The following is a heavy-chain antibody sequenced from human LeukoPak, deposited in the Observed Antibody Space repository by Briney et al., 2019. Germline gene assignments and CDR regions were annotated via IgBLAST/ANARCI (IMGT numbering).Heavy chain of an antibody. CDR1: GFTFSSYW. CDR2: INQDGSEK. Sequence: GGSLRLSCAASGFTFSSYWMSWVRQAPVKELEWVANINQDGSEKYYVDSVKGRFTISRDNAKNSLYLQMNSLRAEDTAVYYCATRLSSGWYFGGQGTLVTVSS. D-gene: IGHD6-19*01. V-gene: IGHV3-7*01. J-gene: IGHJ4*02. CDR3: ATRLSSGWYF.